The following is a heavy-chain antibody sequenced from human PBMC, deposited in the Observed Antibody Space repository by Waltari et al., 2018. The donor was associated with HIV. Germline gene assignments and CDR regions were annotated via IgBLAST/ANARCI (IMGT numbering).Heavy chain of an antibody. CDR3: ARDCCDFWSGYSRHYYYGMDV. D-gene: IGHD3-3*01. CDR1: GGSISSGVYY. V-gene: IGHV4-30-4*01. CDR2: IYYSGST. Sequence: QVQLQESGPGLVKPSQTLSLTCTVSGGSISSGVYYWSWIRQPPGTGLEWIGYIYYSGSTYCHPSLTGRVTISVDTSKNQFSLKLSSVTAADTAVYYCARDCCDFWSGYSRHYYYGMDVWGQGTTVTVSS. J-gene: IGHJ6*02.